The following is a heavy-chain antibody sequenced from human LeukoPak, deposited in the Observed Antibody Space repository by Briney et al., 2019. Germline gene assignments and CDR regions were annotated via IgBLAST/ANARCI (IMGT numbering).Heavy chain of an antibody. V-gene: IGHV4-59*08. Sequence: PSETLSLTCSVSGGSIDNHYWSWIRQPPGKGLEWIGYMYYSGITNHNPSLQGRVTISVDTSKNHSSLKLRSGTASDTAVYYCARLSVAAEYYFDYWGQGTLVTVSS. J-gene: IGHJ4*02. CDR1: GGSIDNHY. CDR3: ARLSVAAEYYFDY. CDR2: MYYSGIT. D-gene: IGHD6-6*01.